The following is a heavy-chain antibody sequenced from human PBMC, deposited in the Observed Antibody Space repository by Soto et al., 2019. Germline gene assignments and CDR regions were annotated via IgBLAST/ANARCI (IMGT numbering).Heavy chain of an antibody. J-gene: IGHJ6*02. CDR2: ISSSGSHI. CDR1: GFTFSSYS. Sequence: GGSLRLSCEASGFTFSSYSMNWVRQTPGKGLEWVSSISSSGSHIYYADSVKGRFTISRDNAKKSLFLQMNSLRAEDTAVYYCARDGGYCSTASCYFINYLHYCLDDWGQGTTVTVSS. V-gene: IGHV3-21*01. CDR3: ARDGGYCSTASCYFINYLHYCLDD. D-gene: IGHD2-2*01.